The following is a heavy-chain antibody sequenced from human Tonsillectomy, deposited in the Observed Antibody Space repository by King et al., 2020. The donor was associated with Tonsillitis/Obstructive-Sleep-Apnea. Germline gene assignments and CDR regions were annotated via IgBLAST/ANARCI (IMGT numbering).Heavy chain of an antibody. CDR2: IYYSGST. V-gene: IGHV4-59*08. D-gene: IGHD3-22*01. Sequence: QLQESGPGLEKPSETLSLTCTVSGGSISSYYWSWIRQPPGKGLEWIGSIYYSGSTNYNPPLKSRVTISVATSKNQFSLKLSSVTAADTAVYYCARRPRDSSGYYFDYWGQRALVTVSS. CDR3: ARRPRDSSGYYFDY. J-gene: IGHJ4*02. CDR1: GGSISSYY.